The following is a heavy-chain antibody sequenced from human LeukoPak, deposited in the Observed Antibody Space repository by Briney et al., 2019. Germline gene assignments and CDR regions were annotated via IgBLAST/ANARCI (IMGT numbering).Heavy chain of an antibody. D-gene: IGHD6-6*01. CDR1: GGSISSSSYC. J-gene: IGHJ4*02. CDR2: IYYSGST. CDR3: ARHLASYSSSSWGADY. V-gene: IGHV4-39*01. Sequence: SETLSLTCTVSGGSISSSSYCWGWIRQPPGKGLEWIGSIYYSGSTYYNPSLKSRVTISVDTSKNQFSLKLSSVTAADTAVYYCARHLASYSSSSWGADYWGQGTLVTVSS.